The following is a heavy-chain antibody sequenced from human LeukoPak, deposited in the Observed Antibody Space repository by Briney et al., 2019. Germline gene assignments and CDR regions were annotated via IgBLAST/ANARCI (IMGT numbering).Heavy chain of an antibody. CDR3: ARLSGYEKGYVFDI. CDR2: IWNDGSHK. J-gene: IGHJ3*02. Sequence: PGRSLRLSCAAPGFTFSSYAMHWVRQAPGRGLEWVAVIWNDGSHKYYADSVKGRFTISRDNSKNTLYLQMNSLRAEDTAVYYCARLSGYEKGYVFDIWGQGTMVTVSS. D-gene: IGHD5-12*01. V-gene: IGHV3-33*01. CDR1: GFTFSSYA.